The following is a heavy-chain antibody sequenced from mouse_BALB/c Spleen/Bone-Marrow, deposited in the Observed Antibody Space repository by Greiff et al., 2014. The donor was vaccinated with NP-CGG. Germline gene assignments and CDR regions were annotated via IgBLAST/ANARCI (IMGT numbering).Heavy chain of an antibody. J-gene: IGHJ4*01. CDR1: GFIFSDYY. Sequence: VQLKESGGGLVKPGGSLKLSCAASGFIFSDYYMYWVRQTPEKRLEWVATISDGGSYTYYPDSVKGRFTISRDNAKNNLYLQMSSLKSEDTAMYYCARDRRITTATYAMDYWGQGTSVTVSS. D-gene: IGHD1-2*01. CDR3: ARDRRITTATYAMDY. V-gene: IGHV5-4*02. CDR2: ISDGGSYT.